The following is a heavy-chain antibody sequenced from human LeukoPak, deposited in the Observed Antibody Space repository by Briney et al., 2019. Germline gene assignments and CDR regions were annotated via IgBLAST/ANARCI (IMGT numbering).Heavy chain of an antibody. CDR3: TRDDTVTTS. CDR1: GFTFGDYA. V-gene: IGHV3-49*04. CDR2: IRSKAYGGTT. Sequence: PGGSLRLSCTASGFTFGDYAMSWVREAPGKGLEWVGFIRSKAYGGTTEYAASVKGRFTISRDDSKSIAYLQMNSLKTEDTAVYYCTRDDTVTTSWGQGTLVTVSS. D-gene: IGHD4-17*01. J-gene: IGHJ5*02.